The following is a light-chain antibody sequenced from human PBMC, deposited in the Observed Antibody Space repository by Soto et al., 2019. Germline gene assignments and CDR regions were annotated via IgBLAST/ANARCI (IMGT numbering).Light chain of an antibody. CDR1: NSNIGKNF. J-gene: IGLJ1*01. CDR2: KND. Sequence: QSVLTQPPSASGTPGQRVTISCSGSNSNIGKNFVYWYQQIPGTAPRLLIYKNDQRPSGVPDRFSGSKSGTSASLAISGVRSEDEADYFCAVWDDSLIAYLFGTGTKVTVL. CDR3: AVWDDSLIAYL. V-gene: IGLV1-47*01.